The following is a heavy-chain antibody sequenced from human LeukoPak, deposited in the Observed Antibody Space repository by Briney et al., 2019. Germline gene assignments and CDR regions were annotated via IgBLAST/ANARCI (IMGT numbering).Heavy chain of an antibody. D-gene: IGHD3-9*01. V-gene: IGHV3-33*08. Sequence: PGGSLRLSCSASGFTFSSYGMHWVRQAPGKGLEWVAVIWYDGSNKYYADSVKGRFTISRDNSKNTLYLQMNSLRAEDTAVYYCARVLTDILTGYPTGGMDVWGQGTTVTVSS. J-gene: IGHJ6*02. CDR1: GFTFSSYG. CDR2: IWYDGSNK. CDR3: ARVLTDILTGYPTGGMDV.